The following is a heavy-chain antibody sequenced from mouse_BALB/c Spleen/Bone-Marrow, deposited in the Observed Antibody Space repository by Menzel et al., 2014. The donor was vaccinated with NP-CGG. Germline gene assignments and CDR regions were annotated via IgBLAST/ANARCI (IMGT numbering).Heavy chain of an antibody. Sequence: EVKLMESGGGLVQPGGSLRLSCATSGFTFSDFYMEWVRQPPGKRLEWIAASRNTVNDYTTEYSASVKGQFTVSRDTSHSILYLQMNALRAEDTAIYYCARAVYGNFDYWGQGTTLTVSS. CDR2: SRNTVNDYTT. J-gene: IGHJ2*01. CDR1: GFTFSDFY. CDR3: ARAVYGNFDY. D-gene: IGHD2-1*01. V-gene: IGHV7-1*02.